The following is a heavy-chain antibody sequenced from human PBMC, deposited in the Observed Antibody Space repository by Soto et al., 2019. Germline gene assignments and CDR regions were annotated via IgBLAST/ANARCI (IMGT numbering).Heavy chain of an antibody. CDR1: GGSVSTGDFY. CDR2: IYYSGST. D-gene: IGHD1-26*01. V-gene: IGHV4-61*08. CDR3: ARDVGPTDYYSYFGLDV. Sequence: PSETLSLTCSVFGGSVSTGDFYWSWIRQTPGKGLEWIGYIYYSGSTNYNPSLKSRVTISVDTSKNQFSLKLRSVTTADTAVYYCARDVGPTDYYSYFGLDVWGQGTTVTVSS. J-gene: IGHJ6*02.